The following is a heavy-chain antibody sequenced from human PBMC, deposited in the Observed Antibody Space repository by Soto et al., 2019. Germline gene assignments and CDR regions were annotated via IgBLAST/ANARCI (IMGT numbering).Heavy chain of an antibody. Sequence: QVQLQQWGAGLLKPSETLSLTCAVYGGSFSGYYWSWIRQPPGKGLEWIGEINHSGSTNYNPSLKSRVTISVDTSKNQFSLKLSSVTSADTAVYYCARGGDIALAGTDYYYYMDVWGKGTTVTVSS. V-gene: IGHV4-34*01. CDR3: ARGGDIALAGTDYYYYMDV. CDR1: GGSFSGYY. CDR2: INHSGST. J-gene: IGHJ6*03. D-gene: IGHD6-19*01.